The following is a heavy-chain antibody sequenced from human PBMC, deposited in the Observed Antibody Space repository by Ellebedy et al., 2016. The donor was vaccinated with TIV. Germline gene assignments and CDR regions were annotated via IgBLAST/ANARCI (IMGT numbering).Heavy chain of an antibody. CDR1: GFSFSRYA. J-gene: IGHJ6*02. Sequence: GESLKISCAASGFSFSRYAMNWVRQAPGKGLEWVTGIIGSGGNTKYVESVKGRFTISRDNSKNTLFLLMNSLRGEDTAIYYCARSPKDHFYHGMDVWGQGTTVTVSS. V-gene: IGHV3-23*01. CDR2: IIGSGGNT. D-gene: IGHD1-14*01. CDR3: ARSPKDHFYHGMDV.